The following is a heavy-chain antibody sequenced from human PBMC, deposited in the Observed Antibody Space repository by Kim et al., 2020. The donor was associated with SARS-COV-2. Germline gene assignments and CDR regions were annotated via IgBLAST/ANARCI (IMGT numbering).Heavy chain of an antibody. V-gene: IGHV5-51*01. Sequence: GESLKISCKGSGYSFTSYWIGWVRQMPGKGLEWMGIIYPGDSDTRYSPSFQGQVTISADKSISTAYLQWSSLKASDTAMYYCARLDYDILTGYWDWFDPWGQGTLVTVSS. CDR2: IYPGDSDT. D-gene: IGHD3-9*01. CDR3: ARLDYDILTGYWDWFDP. CDR1: GYSFTSYW. J-gene: IGHJ5*02.